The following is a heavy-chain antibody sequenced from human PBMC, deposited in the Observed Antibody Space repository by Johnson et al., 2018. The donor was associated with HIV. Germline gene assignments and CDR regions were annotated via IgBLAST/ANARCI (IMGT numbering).Heavy chain of an antibody. V-gene: IGHV3-74*01. CDR3: AREKWLQLGTFDI. CDR1: GFTFSSYW. D-gene: IGHD5-12*01. CDR2: INSDGSRT. J-gene: IGHJ3*02. Sequence: EMQLVESGGGLVQPGGSLTLSCAASGFTFSSYWMHWVRQVAGKGLVWVARINSDGSRTNYADSVKGRFTISRDNAKNTLYLQMNSLRAEDTAVYYCAREKWLQLGTFDIWGQGTVVTVSS.